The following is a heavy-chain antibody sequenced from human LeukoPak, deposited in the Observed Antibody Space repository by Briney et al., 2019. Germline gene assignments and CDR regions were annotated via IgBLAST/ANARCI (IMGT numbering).Heavy chain of an antibody. CDR3: AKDVGRFSSSWYYFDY. CDR1: GFTFSSYA. J-gene: IGHJ4*02. D-gene: IGHD6-13*01. CDR2: IFGSGGST. V-gene: IGHV3-23*01. Sequence: GGSLRLSCAASGFTFSSYAMYWVRQAPGKELEWVSGIFGSGGSTHYADSVKGRFTISRDNSKNTLYLQMDSLRAEDTAVYYCAKDVGRFSSSWYYFDYWGQGTMVTVSS.